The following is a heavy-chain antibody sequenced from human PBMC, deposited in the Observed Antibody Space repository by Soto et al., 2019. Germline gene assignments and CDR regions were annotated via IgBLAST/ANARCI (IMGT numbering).Heavy chain of an antibody. D-gene: IGHD5-18*01. J-gene: IGHJ4*02. CDR1: GYAFTGYY. CDR2: INPNSGGT. V-gene: IGHV1-2*02. CDR3: AGGASWIQLPDGPDY. Sequence: ASVKVSCKASGYAFTGYYMHWVRQAPGQGLEWMGWINPNSGGTNYAQKFQGRVTMTRDTSISTAYMELSRLRSDDTAVYYCAGGASWIQLPDGPDYWGQGTLVTVSS.